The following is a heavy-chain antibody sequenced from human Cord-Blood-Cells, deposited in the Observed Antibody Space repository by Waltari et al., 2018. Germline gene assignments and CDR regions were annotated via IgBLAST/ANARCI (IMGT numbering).Heavy chain of an antibody. CDR2: IIPILGIA. Sequence: QVQLVQSGAEVKKPGSSVKVSCKASGGTFSSYAISWVRQAPGQGLEGMGRIIPILGIANYAQKFQGRVTITADKSTSTAYMELSSLRSEDTAVYYCARDLIGDYDFWSGYSNFDYWGQGTLVTVSS. D-gene: IGHD3-3*01. V-gene: IGHV1-69*09. CDR1: GGTFSSYA. J-gene: IGHJ4*02. CDR3: ARDLIGDYDFWSGYSNFDY.